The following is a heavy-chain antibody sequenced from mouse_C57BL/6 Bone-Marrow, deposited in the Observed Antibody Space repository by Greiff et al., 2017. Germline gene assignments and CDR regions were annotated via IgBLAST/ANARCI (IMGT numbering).Heavy chain of an antibody. V-gene: IGHV1-54*01. CDR2: ISPGSGGT. J-gene: IGHJ3*01. Sequence: VQLQQSGAELVRPGTSVTVSCKASGYAFTNYLLEWVQQRPGQGLEWIGVISPGSGGTNYHAKFKGKATLTADKSYSTAYSQLSSLTSATSDVSLCANRDYDYYVADWGQGTLVTVSA. CDR1: GYAFTNYL. CDR3: ANRDYDYYVAD. D-gene: IGHD1-1*01.